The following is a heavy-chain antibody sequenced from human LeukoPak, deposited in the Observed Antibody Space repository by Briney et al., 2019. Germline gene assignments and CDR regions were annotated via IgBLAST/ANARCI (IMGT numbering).Heavy chain of an antibody. V-gene: IGHV3-48*01. D-gene: IGHD3-22*01. CDR3: ARRDCDSIKCRGSNWFDP. CDR2: ISKSGSTI. Sequence: QTGGSLRLSCAASGFTFSGYSMNWVRQAPGKGLEWVSYISKSGSTIYYADSVKGRFTISRDNAKNSLYPQMNSLRAEDTAVYYCARRDCDSIKCRGSNWFDPWGQGTLVSVSS. J-gene: IGHJ5*02. CDR1: GFTFSGYS.